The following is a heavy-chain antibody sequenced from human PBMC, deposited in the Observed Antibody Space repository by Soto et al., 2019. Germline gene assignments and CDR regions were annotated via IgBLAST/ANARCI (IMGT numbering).Heavy chain of an antibody. D-gene: IGHD5-12*01. V-gene: IGHV4-61*01. CDR1: GGSVSSGSFY. Sequence: SETLSLTCTVSGGSVSSGSFYWSWIRRPPGKGLEWIGYFYDSGSTNYNPSLRSRVTMSVDTSKNQFSLKLSSVTAADTAVYYCAASAPPATNYYYAMDVWGQGTTVTVS. CDR3: AASAPPATNYYYAMDV. J-gene: IGHJ6*02. CDR2: FYDSGST.